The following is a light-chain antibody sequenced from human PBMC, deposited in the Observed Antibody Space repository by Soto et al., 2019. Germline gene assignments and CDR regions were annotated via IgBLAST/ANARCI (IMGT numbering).Light chain of an antibody. CDR2: EGT. CDR1: SSDVGSYDL. V-gene: IGLV2-23*03. CDR3: FSYAFSSTVV. J-gene: IGLJ2*01. Sequence: QSALTQPASVSGSPGQSITISCTGTSSDVGSYDLVSWYQQYPGKAPRLMIYEGTKRPSGVSNRFSGSKSGNTASLIISGLQAEDEADYYCFSYAFSSTVVFGGGTKVTVL.